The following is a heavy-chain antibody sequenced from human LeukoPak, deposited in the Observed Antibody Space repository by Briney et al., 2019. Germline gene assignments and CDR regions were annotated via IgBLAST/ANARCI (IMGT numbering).Heavy chain of an antibody. J-gene: IGHJ5*02. D-gene: IGHD2-2*01. CDR2: ISAHNGKT. Sequence: GASVKVSCKASGYTFTSYGITWVRQAPGQGLEWMGWISAHNGKTNYAQKFQGRVTMTTDTPTSTAYMELRSLRSDDTAVYYCARGDVVVSAAARFDPWGQGTLVTVSS. V-gene: IGHV1-18*01. CDR3: ARGDVVVSAAARFDP. CDR1: GYTFTSYG.